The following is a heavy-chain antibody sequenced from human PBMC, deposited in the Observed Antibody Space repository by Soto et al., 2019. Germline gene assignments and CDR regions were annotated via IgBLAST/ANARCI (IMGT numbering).Heavy chain of an antibody. CDR2: IWSDGSKE. Sequence: QVHLVESGGGVVQPGRSLRLSCAASGFSFSNSGMHWVRQAPGKGLEWVAVIWSDGSKEYYADSVKGRFTISRDNSKNTLYLQMNSLRAEDPAVYYCASLRPSEEAGGYWGQGTLVTVSS. CDR3: ASLRPSEEAGGY. CDR1: GFSFSNSG. D-gene: IGHD2-15*01. V-gene: IGHV3-33*01. J-gene: IGHJ4*02.